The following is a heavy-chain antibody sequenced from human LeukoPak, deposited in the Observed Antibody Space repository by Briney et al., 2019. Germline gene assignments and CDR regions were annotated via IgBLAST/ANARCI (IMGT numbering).Heavy chain of an antibody. Sequence: GGSLRLSCAASEFSVGSNYMTWVRQAPGKGLEWVSLIYSGGSTYYADSVKGRFTISRDNAKNSLYLQMNSLRAEDTAVYYCARVLSSSGWYGAGDYWGQGTLVTVSS. CDR3: ARVLSSSGWYGAGDY. D-gene: IGHD6-19*01. CDR1: EFSVGSNY. CDR2: IYSGGST. J-gene: IGHJ4*02. V-gene: IGHV3-66*01.